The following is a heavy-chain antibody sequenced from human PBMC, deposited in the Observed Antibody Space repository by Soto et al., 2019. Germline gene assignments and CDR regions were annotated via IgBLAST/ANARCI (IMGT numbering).Heavy chain of an antibody. CDR1: GFTVSANY. CDR2: INSGGNT. J-gene: IGHJ6*03. Sequence: EVQLVESGGGLVQPGVSLRLSCAASGFTVSANYMSWVRQAPGKGLEWVAVINSGGNTYYADSVKGRLSISSDNAKNTLYLQINSLRAEDTAVYYCARGGYMDVWGKGTTVTVSS. CDR3: ARGGYMDV. V-gene: IGHV3-66*01.